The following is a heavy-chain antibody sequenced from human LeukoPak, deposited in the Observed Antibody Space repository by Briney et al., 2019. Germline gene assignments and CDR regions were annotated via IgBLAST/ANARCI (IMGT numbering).Heavy chain of an antibody. Sequence: SETLSLTCTVSGGSISSYYWSWIRQPPGKGLEWLGYIYYSGSTNYNPSLKSRVTISVDTSKNQFSLKLSSVTAADTAVYYCARSRDGYPHFDYWGQGTLVTVSS. CDR1: GGSISSYY. CDR3: ARSRDGYPHFDY. V-gene: IGHV4-59*01. J-gene: IGHJ4*02. CDR2: IYYSGST. D-gene: IGHD5-24*01.